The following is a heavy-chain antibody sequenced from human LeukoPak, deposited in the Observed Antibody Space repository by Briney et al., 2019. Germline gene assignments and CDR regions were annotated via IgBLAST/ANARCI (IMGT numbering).Heavy chain of an antibody. J-gene: IGHJ4*02. CDR1: GGSISSYY. CDR3: ARDPSTVTTPFYYFDY. Sequence: SETLSLPCTVSGGSISSYYWSWIREPPGKGLEWIGDIYYSGSNNYNPSLKSRVTISVDTSKNQFFLKLSSLTAADTAVYYCARDPSTVTTPFYYFDYWGQGTLVTVSS. CDR2: IYYSGSN. D-gene: IGHD4-17*01. V-gene: IGHV4-59*01.